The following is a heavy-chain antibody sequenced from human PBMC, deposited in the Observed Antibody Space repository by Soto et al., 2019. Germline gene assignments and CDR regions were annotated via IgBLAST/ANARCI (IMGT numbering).Heavy chain of an antibody. D-gene: IGHD2-15*01. J-gene: IGHJ6*02. CDR3: ARVTSGGKMGGYGMDV. CDR2: IGTAGDT. V-gene: IGHV3-13*01. CDR1: GFTFSSYD. Sequence: WSLRLSCAASGFTFSSYDMHWVRQATGKGLEWVSAIGTAGDTYYPGSVKGRFTISRENAKNSLYLQMNSLRAGDTAVYYCARVTSGGKMGGYGMDVWGQGTTVTVSS.